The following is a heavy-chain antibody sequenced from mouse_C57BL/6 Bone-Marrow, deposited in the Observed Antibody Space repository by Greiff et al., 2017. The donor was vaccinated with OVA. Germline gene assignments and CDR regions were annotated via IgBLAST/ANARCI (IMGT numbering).Heavy chain of an antibody. J-gene: IGHJ1*03. V-gene: IGHV1-69*01. D-gene: IGHD1-1*01. CDR1: GYTFTSYW. Sequence: QVQLQQPGAELVMPGASVKLSCKASGYTFTSYWMHWVKQRPGQGLEWIGEIDPSDSYTNYNQKFKGKSTLTVDKSSSTAYMQLSSLKSEDSAVYYCAREGTVVAWYVDVWGTGTTVTVSS. CDR3: AREGTVVAWYVDV. CDR2: IDPSDSYT.